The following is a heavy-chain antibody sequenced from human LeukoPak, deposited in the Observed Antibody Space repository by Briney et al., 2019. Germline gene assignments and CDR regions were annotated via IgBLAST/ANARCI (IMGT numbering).Heavy chain of an antibody. CDR3: ARRGYSSSWYGDWFDP. D-gene: IGHD6-13*01. J-gene: IGHJ5*02. CDR1: GGSISSYY. Sequence: PSETLSLTYTVSGGSISSYYWSWLRQPPGKGLEWIGYIYYSGSTNYNPSLKSRVTISVDTSKNQFSLKLSSVTAADTAVYYCARRGYSSSWYGDWFDPWGQGTLVTVSS. V-gene: IGHV4-59*08. CDR2: IYYSGST.